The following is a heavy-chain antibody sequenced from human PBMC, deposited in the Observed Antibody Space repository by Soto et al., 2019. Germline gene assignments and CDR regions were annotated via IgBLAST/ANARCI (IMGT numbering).Heavy chain of an antibody. CDR2: IYSGGST. J-gene: IGHJ6*02. CDR3: ARTQSLWFGETHYYYYGMDV. CDR1: GFTVSSNY. Sequence: PGGSLRLSCAASGFTVSSNYMSWVRQAPGKGLEWVSVIYSGGSTYYADSVKGRFTISRDNSKNTLYLQMNSLRAEDTAVYYCARTQSLWFGETHYYYYGMDVWGQGTTVTVSS. D-gene: IGHD3-10*01. V-gene: IGHV3-53*01.